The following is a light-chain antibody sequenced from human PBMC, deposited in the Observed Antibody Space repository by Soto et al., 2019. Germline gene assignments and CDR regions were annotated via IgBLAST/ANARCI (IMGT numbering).Light chain of an antibody. V-gene: IGKV3-15*01. Sequence: EIVMTQSPATLSVSPGERATLSCRASQSVSSNLAWYQQKPGQAPRLLIYGASTRATGIPARFSGSGSGTEFTLIISSLQFEDFAGYYCQQYNNWPRGTFGQGTKVEI. CDR3: QQYNNWPRGT. CDR2: GAS. CDR1: QSVSSN. J-gene: IGKJ1*01.